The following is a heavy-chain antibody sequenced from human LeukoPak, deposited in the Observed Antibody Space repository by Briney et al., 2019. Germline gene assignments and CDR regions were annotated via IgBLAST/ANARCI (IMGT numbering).Heavy chain of an antibody. J-gene: IGHJ4*02. Sequence: SETLSLTCTVSGGSISSGGYYWSWIRQSPGKGLEWIAYIYHTGSTYYNPSLKSRGTISVDRSKNQFSLRVTSATAADTAVYYCATGTMAPFDYWGQGTLVTVSS. CDR2: IYHTGST. CDR3: ATGTMAPFDY. D-gene: IGHD5-24*01. CDR1: GGSISSGGYY. V-gene: IGHV4-30-2*06.